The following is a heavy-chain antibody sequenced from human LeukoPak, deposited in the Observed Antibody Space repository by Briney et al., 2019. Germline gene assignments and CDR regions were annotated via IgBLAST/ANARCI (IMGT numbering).Heavy chain of an antibody. V-gene: IGHV1-18*01. Sequence: PSVKVSCKASGYTFTSYGISWVRQAPGQGLEWMGWISAYNGNTNYAQKLQGRVTMTTDTSTSTAYMELRSLRSDDTAVYYCARDALRAGQVAGTKYYYYYYGMDVWGQGTTVTVSS. CDR3: ARDALRAGQVAGTKYYYYYYGMDV. J-gene: IGHJ6*02. CDR2: ISAYNGNT. D-gene: IGHD6-19*01. CDR1: GYTFTSYG.